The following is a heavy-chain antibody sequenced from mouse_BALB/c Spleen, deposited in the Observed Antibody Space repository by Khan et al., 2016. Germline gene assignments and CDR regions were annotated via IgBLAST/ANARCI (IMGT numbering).Heavy chain of an antibody. CDR3: ARSGGCNMYYFDY. CDR2: IDPANGNI. Sequence: VQLQQSGAELVRPGASVKLSCTASGFNIKDTYIHWVKQRPEQGLEWIGRIDPANGNIKYDPKFQGKAAITADTSSNAAYLQLSRLTSEDTAVYYCARSGGCNMYYFDYWGQGTTLTISS. J-gene: IGHJ2*01. V-gene: IGHV14-3*02. CDR1: GFNIKDTY. D-gene: IGHD1-1*02.